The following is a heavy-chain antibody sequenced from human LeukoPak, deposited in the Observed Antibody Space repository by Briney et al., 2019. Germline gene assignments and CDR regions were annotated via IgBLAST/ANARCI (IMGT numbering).Heavy chain of an antibody. V-gene: IGHV3-33*01. Sequence: PGRSLRLSCAASGFTFDTYGMHWVRQAPGKGPEWVALIWHDGSHKFYANSVRGQFTVSRDNSKNTVYLQMNNLRPDDTAVYYCARRIFGSGSYPDFWGQGTLVTVSS. CDR2: IWHDGSHK. D-gene: IGHD3-10*01. J-gene: IGHJ4*02. CDR1: GFTFDTYG. CDR3: ARRIFGSGSYPDF.